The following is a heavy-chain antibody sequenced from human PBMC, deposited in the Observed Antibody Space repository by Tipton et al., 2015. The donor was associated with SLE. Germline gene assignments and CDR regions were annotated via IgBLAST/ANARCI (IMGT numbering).Heavy chain of an antibody. D-gene: IGHD3-16*01. CDR3: ARVGKGGYRKSQDRLYNWFDP. V-gene: IGHV4-34*01. J-gene: IGHJ5*02. Sequence: LRLSCAASGFTFSSYSMNWVRQAPGKGLEWIGEINHSGSTNYNPSLKSRVTISVDTSKNQFSLKLSSVTAADTAVYYCARVGKGGYRKSQDRLYNWFDPWGQGTLVTVSS. CDR2: INHSGST. CDR1: GFTFSSYS.